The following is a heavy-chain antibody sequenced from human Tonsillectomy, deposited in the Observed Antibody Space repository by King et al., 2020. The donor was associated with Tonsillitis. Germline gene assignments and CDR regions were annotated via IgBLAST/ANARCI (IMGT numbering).Heavy chain of an antibody. CDR3: ARGFGGYSFDY. D-gene: IGHD4-11*01. Sequence: TLKESGPALVKPTQTLTLTCSFSGFSLSTSGMRGNWMRQPPGKALEWLARVDCDDDKFYRISLKTRLTISKDTSKNQVVLTMTNMDPVDTATYYCARGFGGYSFDYWGQGTLVTVSS. J-gene: IGHJ4*02. V-gene: IGHV2-70*04. CDR2: VDCDDDK. CDR1: GFSLSTSGMR.